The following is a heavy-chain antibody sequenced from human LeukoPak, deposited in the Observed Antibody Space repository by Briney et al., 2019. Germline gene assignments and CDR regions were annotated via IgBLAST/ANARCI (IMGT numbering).Heavy chain of an antibody. Sequence: PGGSLRLSCAASGSTFSGNAMTWVRQAPGKGLEWVSTILGSGSTTYYADSVKGRFTISRDNSKNTLYLQMNSLRGEDTAVYFCAKPRGATVPKLFFDYWGQGTLVTVSS. CDR3: AKPRGATVPKLFFDY. CDR2: ILGSGSTT. V-gene: IGHV3-23*01. J-gene: IGHJ4*02. CDR1: GSTFSGNA. D-gene: IGHD3-10*01.